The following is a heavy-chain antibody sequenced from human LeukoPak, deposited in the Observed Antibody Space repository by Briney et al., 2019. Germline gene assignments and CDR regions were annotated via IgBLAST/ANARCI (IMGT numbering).Heavy chain of an antibody. CDR1: GYTFTRYD. V-gene: IGHV1-8*01. CDR2: MNPISGNT. CDR3: AREYTTKSSGYARNWFDP. Sequence: ASVKVSCEASGYTFTRYDINWVRQATGKGLEWMGWMNPISGNTGYAQKFQGRVTMTRNTSICTAYMELSSLRSEDTAVDYCAREYTTKSSGYARNWFDPWGQGTLVTVSS. D-gene: IGHD3-22*01. J-gene: IGHJ5*02.